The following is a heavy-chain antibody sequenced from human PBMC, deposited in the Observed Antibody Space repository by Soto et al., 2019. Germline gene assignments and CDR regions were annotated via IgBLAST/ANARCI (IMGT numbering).Heavy chain of an antibody. D-gene: IGHD6-19*01. CDR1: GGSFSGYY. Sequence: SETLSLTCAVYGGSFSGYYWSWIRQPPGKGLEWIGEINHSGSTNYNPSLKSRVTISVDTSKNQFSLKLSSVTAADTAVYYCARGSGWSSPYWYFDLWGRGTLVTVSS. CDR3: ARGSGWSSPYWYFDL. J-gene: IGHJ2*01. CDR2: INHSGST. V-gene: IGHV4-34*01.